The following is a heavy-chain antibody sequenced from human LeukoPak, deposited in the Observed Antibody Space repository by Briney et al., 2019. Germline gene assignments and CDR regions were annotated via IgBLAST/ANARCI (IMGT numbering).Heavy chain of an antibody. CDR1: GFTFSSYG. V-gene: IGHV3-21*01. Sequence: GGSLRLSCAASGFTFSSYGMHWVRQAPGKGLEWVSSISSSSSYIYYADSVKGRFTISRDNAKNSLYLQMNSLRAEDTAVYYCARGSEANAFDIWGQGTMVTVSS. CDR3: ARGSEANAFDI. J-gene: IGHJ3*02. D-gene: IGHD2-15*01. CDR2: ISSSSSYI.